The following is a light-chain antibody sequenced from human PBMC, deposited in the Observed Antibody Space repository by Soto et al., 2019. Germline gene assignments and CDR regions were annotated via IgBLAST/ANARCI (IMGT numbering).Light chain of an antibody. CDR3: MQPLQSPVYT. Sequence: DIVMPQFPLSLPVSPGESASISCTSSQSLLHANGNTYLDWYRQKPGQSPQLLIYLASNRSSGVPDRVSGSGSGTEFTLKIDRVESDDVAVYYCMQPLQSPVYTFGQGTRRAIK. CDR2: LAS. CDR1: QSLLHANGNTY. V-gene: IGKV2-28*01. J-gene: IGKJ2*01.